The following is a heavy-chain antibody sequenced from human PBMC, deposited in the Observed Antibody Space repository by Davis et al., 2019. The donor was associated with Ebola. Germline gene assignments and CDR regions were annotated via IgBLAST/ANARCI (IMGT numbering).Heavy chain of an antibody. V-gene: IGHV1-69*06. J-gene: IGHJ4*02. D-gene: IGHD3-10*01. CDR3: ARDVSTSAGEDY. CDR2: IIPLLGTT. CDR1: GGTFSRHP. Sequence: SVKVSCKTSGGTFSRHPISWVRQAPGHGLEWMGGIIPLLGTTNYAQNFEGRVTITADKSTSTAYMGLSSLRSEDTAVYYCARDVSTSAGEDYWGQGTLVIVSS.